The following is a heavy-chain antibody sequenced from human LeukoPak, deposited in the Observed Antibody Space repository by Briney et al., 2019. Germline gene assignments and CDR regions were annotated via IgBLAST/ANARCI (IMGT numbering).Heavy chain of an antibody. V-gene: IGHV1-46*01. J-gene: IGHJ4*02. Sequence: ASVKVSCKASGYTFPSYSMHWVRQAPGQGLEWMGIINPTGGSTTYAQKFQGRVTMTRDTSTSTVYMELSSLRSDDTAVYYCARSFHGDPFDYWGQGTLVTVSS. D-gene: IGHD4-17*01. CDR3: ARSFHGDPFDY. CDR1: GYTFPSYS. CDR2: INPTGGST.